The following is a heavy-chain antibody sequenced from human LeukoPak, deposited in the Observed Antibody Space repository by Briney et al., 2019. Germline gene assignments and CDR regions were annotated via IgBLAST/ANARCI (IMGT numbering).Heavy chain of an antibody. J-gene: IGHJ3*02. CDR2: IIPIFVTA. V-gene: IGHV1-69*13. D-gene: IGHD2-15*01. CDR3: ARDFGPEGYCSGGSCPKDSDAFDI. CDR1: GGTFSSYA. Sequence: ASVKVSCKASGGTFSSYAISWVRQAPGQGLEWMGGIIPIFVTANYAQKFQGRVTITADESTSTAYMELSSLRSEDTAVYYCARDFGPEGYCSGGSCPKDSDAFDIWGQGTLVTVSS.